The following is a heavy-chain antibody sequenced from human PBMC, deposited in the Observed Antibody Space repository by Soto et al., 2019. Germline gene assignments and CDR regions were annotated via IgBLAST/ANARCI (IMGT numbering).Heavy chain of an antibody. CDR1: GYTFTSYY. D-gene: IGHD2-2*01. Sequence: ASVKVSCKASGYTFTSYYMHWVRQAPGQGLEWMGIINPSGGSTSYAQKFQGRVTMTRDTSTSTVYMELSSLRSEDTAVYYCARGRGGDIVVVPAVNWFDPWGQGTLVTVSS. CDR3: ARGRGGDIVVVPAVNWFDP. CDR2: INPSGGST. J-gene: IGHJ5*02. V-gene: IGHV1-46*01.